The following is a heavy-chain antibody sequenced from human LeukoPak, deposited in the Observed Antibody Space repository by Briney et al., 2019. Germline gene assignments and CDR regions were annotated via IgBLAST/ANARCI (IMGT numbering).Heavy chain of an antibody. J-gene: IGHJ3*02. CDR2: IFYRGSI. Sequence: SETLSLTCTVSGGFISNYYWSWIRQPPGKGLEWIGYIFYRGSIDYSPSLQSRVTISVDTSKNHLSLRLTSVTAADTAVYFCARGVVLGQDDAFDIWGRGTMVTVSS. V-gene: IGHV4-59*12. CDR1: GGFISNYY. CDR3: ARGVVLGQDDAFDI. D-gene: IGHD3/OR15-3a*01.